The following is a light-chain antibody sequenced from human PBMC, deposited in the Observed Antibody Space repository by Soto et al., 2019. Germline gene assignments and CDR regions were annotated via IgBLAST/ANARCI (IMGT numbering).Light chain of an antibody. J-gene: IGKJ1*01. V-gene: IGKV3-20*01. CDR3: QHYGSSLWT. CDR1: QSVSSSY. CDR2: GAS. Sequence: EIVLTQSPGTLSVSPGERATLSSRASQSVSSSYLAWYQQKPGQAPRLLIYGASSRATGIPDRFSGSGSGTDFTLTISRLEPEDFAVYYCQHYGSSLWTFGQGTKVEIK.